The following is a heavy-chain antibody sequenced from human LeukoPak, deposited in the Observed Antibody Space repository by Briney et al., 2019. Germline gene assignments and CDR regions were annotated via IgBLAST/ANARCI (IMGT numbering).Heavy chain of an antibody. CDR2: ISSSGGTT. CDR1: GFTSSNYY. V-gene: IGHV3-11*01. J-gene: IGHJ6*02. Sequence: GGSLRLSCAASGFTSSNYYMTWIRQPPGKGPEWISYISSSGGTTTYVDSVKGRFTISRDNAKNSLYLQMNSLRADDTAVYYCARSNYYTVDVWGQGTAVTVSS. CDR3: ARSNYYTVDV.